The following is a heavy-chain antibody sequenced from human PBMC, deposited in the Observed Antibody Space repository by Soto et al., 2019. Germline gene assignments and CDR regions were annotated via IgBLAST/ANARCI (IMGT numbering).Heavy chain of an antibody. J-gene: IGHJ4*02. CDR3: VRDYYDSSGYYYVGFDY. CDR2: ISSSSITR. CDR1: GFSFSIYS. V-gene: IGHV3-48*01. Sequence: PGGSLRLSCAASGFSFSIYSMNWVRQAPGKGLEWLSYISSSSITRHYADSVKGRFTISRDNSKNSLYLHMNSLRAEDTAVYYCVRDYYDSSGYYYVGFDYWGQGT. D-gene: IGHD3-22*01.